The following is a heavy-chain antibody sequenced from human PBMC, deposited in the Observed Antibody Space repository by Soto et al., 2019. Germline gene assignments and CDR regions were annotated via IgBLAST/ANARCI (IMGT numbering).Heavy chain of an antibody. J-gene: IGHJ5*02. D-gene: IGHD2-8*01. CDR3: ARGDCSEGACFMRNPTGWLDP. Sequence: QVQLVQSGAEVKEPGASVRVSCKASGYDFTNYGINWVRQAPGQGLEWMGWVSVYNGNTNFVQKFWGRVSMTADTSTNTAYMDLRSLTSDDTAVYYCARGDCSEGACFMRNPTGWLDPWGQGTLVTVSS. V-gene: IGHV1-18*01. CDR1: GYDFTNYG. CDR2: VSVYNGNT.